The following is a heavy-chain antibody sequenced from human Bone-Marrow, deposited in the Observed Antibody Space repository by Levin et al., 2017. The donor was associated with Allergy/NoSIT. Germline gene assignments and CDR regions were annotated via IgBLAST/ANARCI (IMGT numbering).Heavy chain of an antibody. CDR3: ARVCYYGSGSYPPLYYFDY. CDR1: GGSISSSSYY. V-gene: IGHV4-39*07. CDR2: IYYSGST. Sequence: SETLSLTCTVSGGSISSSSYYWGWIRQPPGKGLEWIGSIYYSGSTYYNPSLKSRVTISVDTSKNQFSLKLSSVTAADTAVYYCARVCYYGSGSYPPLYYFDYWGQGTLVTVSS. J-gene: IGHJ4*02. D-gene: IGHD3-10*01.